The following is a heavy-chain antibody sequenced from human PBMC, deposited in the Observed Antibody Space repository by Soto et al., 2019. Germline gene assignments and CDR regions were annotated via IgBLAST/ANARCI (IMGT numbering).Heavy chain of an antibody. CDR2: IIQSGRT. V-gene: IGHV4-34*12. J-gene: IGHJ3*02. Sequence: QVQLQQWGAGLLKPSETLSLTCAVYGESISGYNWNWIRQTPGKGLQWIGHIIQSGRTNYNPSLKSRVNISRDKTKNQFSLRLDSVTAADTAVYYCARSGNIYGSDAFDIWGQGTVVTVSS. CDR3: ARSGNIYGSDAFDI. CDR1: GESISGYN. D-gene: IGHD5-18*01.